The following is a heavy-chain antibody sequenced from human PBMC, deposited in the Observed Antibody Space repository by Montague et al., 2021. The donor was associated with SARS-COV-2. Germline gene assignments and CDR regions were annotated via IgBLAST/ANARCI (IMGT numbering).Heavy chain of an antibody. J-gene: IGHJ5*02. CDR2: IYNSGST. D-gene: IGHD1-26*01. CDR1: GGSISSGSYY. Sequence: TLSLTCTVSGGSISSGSYYWSWIRQPAGKGLEWIGRIYNSGSTNYNPSLKSRVTISVDTSKNQFSLKLSSVTAADTAVYYCARAGEIVGAIIISHWFDPWGQGTLVTVSS. CDR3: ARAGEIVGAIIISHWFDP. V-gene: IGHV4-61*02.